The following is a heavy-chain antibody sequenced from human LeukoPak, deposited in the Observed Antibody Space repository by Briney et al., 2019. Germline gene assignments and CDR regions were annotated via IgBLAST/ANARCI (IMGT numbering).Heavy chain of an antibody. CDR2: INHSGST. D-gene: IGHD3-22*01. CDR1: GGSFSGYY. V-gene: IGHV4-34*01. Sequence: SETLSLTCAVYGGSFSGYYWSWIRQPPGKGLEWIGEINHSGSTNYNPSLKSRVTISVDTSKNQFSLKLSSVTAADTAVYYCARRRTMMTHDYWGQGTLVTVSS. CDR3: ARRRTMMTHDY. J-gene: IGHJ4*02.